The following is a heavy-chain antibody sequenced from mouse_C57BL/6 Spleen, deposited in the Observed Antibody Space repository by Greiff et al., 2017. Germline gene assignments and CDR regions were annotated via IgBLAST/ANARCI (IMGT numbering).Heavy chain of an antibody. CDR1: GYTFTSYW. CDR2: IDPSARFT. CDR3: ARRDYGSRNFDY. V-gene: IGHV1-50*01. D-gene: IGHD1-1*01. Sequence: QVQLQQPGAELVKPGASVKLSCKASGYTFTSYWMPWVKQRPGQGLEWIGEIDPSARFTNYNQKFKGKATLTVDTSSSTAYMQLSSLTSEDAAVYYCARRDYGSRNFDYWGQGTTRTVSS. J-gene: IGHJ2*01.